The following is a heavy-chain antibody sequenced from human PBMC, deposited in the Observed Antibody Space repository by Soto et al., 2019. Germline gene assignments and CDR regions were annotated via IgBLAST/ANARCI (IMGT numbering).Heavy chain of an antibody. V-gene: IGHV3-23*01. CDR2: ISGNGANT. CDR3: ANDRPNYYASGGGYYKAGGDY. J-gene: IGHJ4*02. Sequence: EVQLLGSGGGLVQPGGSLRLSCAASGLTFSTYAMSWVRQAPGKGLEWVSSISGNGANTYYTDSVKGRFIISRDNSKNTLFLQMHRLSAEDTALYSCANDRPNYYASGGGYYKAGGDYWGQGTLVTVSS. CDR1: GLTFSTYA. D-gene: IGHD3-10*01.